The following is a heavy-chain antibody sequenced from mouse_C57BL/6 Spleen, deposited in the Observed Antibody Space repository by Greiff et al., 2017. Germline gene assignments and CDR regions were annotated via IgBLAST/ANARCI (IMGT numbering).Heavy chain of an antibody. CDR2: ISYDGSN. Sequence: EVQLQESGPGLVKPSQSLSLTCSVTGYSITSGYYWNWNRQLPGNKLEWMGYISYDGSNNYNPSLKNRTAITRDTSKNQFFLKLNSVTTEDTATYYCARGDYYGSSYFDYWGQGTTLTVSS. J-gene: IGHJ2*01. V-gene: IGHV3-6*01. CDR3: ARGDYYGSSYFDY. CDR1: GYSITSGYY. D-gene: IGHD1-1*01.